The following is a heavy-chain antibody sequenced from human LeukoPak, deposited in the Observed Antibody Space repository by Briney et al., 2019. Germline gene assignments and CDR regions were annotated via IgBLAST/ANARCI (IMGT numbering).Heavy chain of an antibody. Sequence: SETLSLTCAVYGGSFSGYYWSWIRQPPGKGLEWIGEINHSGSTNYNPSLKSRVTISVDTSKNQFSLKLSSVTAADTAVYYCARGQLLYYYYGMDVWGQGTTVTVSS. J-gene: IGHJ6*02. CDR3: ARGQLLYYYYGMDV. D-gene: IGHD2-2*01. CDR1: GGSFSGYY. V-gene: IGHV4-34*01. CDR2: INHSGST.